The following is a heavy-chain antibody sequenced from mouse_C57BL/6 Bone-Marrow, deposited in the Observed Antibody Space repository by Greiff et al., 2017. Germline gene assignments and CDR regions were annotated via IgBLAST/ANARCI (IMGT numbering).Heavy chain of an antibody. CDR1: GYTFTDYY. CDR3: ARDLYGSVFDY. V-gene: IGHV1-19*01. J-gene: IGHJ2*01. D-gene: IGHD1-1*01. Sequence: VQLQQSGPVLVKPGASVKMSCKASGYTFTDYYMNWVKQSHGKSLEWIGVINPYNGGTSYNQKFKGKATLTVDKSSSTAYMELNSLTSEDSAVYYCARDLYGSVFDYWGQGTTLTVSS. CDR2: INPYNGGT.